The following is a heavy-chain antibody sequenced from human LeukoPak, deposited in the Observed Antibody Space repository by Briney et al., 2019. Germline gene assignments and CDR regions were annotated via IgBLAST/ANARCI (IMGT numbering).Heavy chain of an antibody. Sequence: GGSLRLSCAASGFIFSDYEMNWVRQAPGKGLEWISYISTRGPTTFYADSAKGRFTISRDSAKNSLYLQMNSLRAEDTAIYYCARGRYNWNDPTLMDVWGLGTTVTVSS. CDR3: ARGRYNWNDPTLMDV. J-gene: IGHJ6*02. V-gene: IGHV3-48*03. CDR2: ISTRGPTT. CDR1: GFIFSDYE. D-gene: IGHD1-1*01.